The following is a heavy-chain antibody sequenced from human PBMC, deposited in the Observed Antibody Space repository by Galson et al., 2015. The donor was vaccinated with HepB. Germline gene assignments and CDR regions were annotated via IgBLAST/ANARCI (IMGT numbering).Heavy chain of an antibody. CDR1: GYSFTSYW. CDR3: ARQGGPYSSSWYYFDY. J-gene: IGHJ4*02. V-gene: IGHV5-51*01. Sequence: QSGAEVKKPGESLKISCKGSGYSFTSYWIGWVRQMPGKGLEWMGIIYPGDSDTRYSPSFQGQVTISADKSISTAYLQWSSLKASDTAMYYCARQGGPYSSSWYYFDYWGQGTLVTVSS. D-gene: IGHD6-13*01. CDR2: IYPGDSDT.